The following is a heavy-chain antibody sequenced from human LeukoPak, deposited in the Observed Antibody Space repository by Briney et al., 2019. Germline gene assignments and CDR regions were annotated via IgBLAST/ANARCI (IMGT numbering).Heavy chain of an antibody. J-gene: IGHJ6*04. V-gene: IGHV3-48*03. CDR3: AELGITMIGGV. D-gene: IGHD3-10*02. CDR1: GFTFSNYW. Sequence: GGSLRLSCAASGFTFSNYWISWVRQAPGKGLEWVSYISSSGSTIYYADSVKGRFTISRENAKNSLYLQMNSLRAEDTAVYYCAELGITMIGGVWGKGTTVTISS. CDR2: ISSSGSTI.